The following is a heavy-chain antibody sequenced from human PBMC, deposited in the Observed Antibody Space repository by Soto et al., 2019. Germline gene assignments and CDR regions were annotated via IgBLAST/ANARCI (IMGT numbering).Heavy chain of an antibody. Sequence: PGGSLRLSCAASVFTVSSNYMSWVRQAPGKGLEWVSVIYSGGSTYYADSVKVRFTISRYNSKNTLYLQMNSLRAEDTAVYYCAGSGYSSSWYRVDYWGQGTMVTVSS. CDR1: VFTVSSNY. D-gene: IGHD6-13*01. V-gene: IGHV3-53*01. CDR2: IYSGGST. J-gene: IGHJ4*02. CDR3: AGSGYSSSWYRVDY.